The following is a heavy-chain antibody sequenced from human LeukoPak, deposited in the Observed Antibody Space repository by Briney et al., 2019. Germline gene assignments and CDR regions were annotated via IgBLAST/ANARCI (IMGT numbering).Heavy chain of an antibody. D-gene: IGHD3-10*01. CDR2: ISGHNGDV. V-gene: IGHV1-18*01. J-gene: IGHJ4*02. Sequence: GASVKVSCKASGYTFSNYGITWVRQAPGQGLDWMGTISGHNGDVNYAPKFQGRGTMTTDTSTTTAYLELRSLRFDDTAVYYCARYNSLLRGVTTSDYWGQGTLVTVSS. CDR3: ARYNSLLRGVTTSDY. CDR1: GYTFSNYG.